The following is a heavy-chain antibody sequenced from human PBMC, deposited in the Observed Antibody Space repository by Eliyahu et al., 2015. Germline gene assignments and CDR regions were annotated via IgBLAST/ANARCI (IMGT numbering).Heavy chain of an antibody. CDR1: GGSFXGYY. CDR2: INHSGST. D-gene: IGHD2-15*01. J-gene: IGHJ6*03. V-gene: IGHV4-34*01. Sequence: QVQLQQWGAGLLKPSETLSLTCXVYGGSFXGYYXXWXXXPPGKGLEWIGEINHSGSTNYNPSLKSRVTISVDTSKNQFSLKLSSVTAADTAVYYCARGGGRSGYCSGGSCYGVRAPSLSSYYYYMDVWGKGTTVTVSS. CDR3: ARGGGRSGYCSGGSCYGVRAPSLSSYYYYMDV.